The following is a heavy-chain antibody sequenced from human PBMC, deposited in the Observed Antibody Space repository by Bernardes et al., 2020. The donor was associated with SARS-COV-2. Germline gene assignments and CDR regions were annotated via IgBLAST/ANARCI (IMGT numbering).Heavy chain of an antibody. CDR3: VRSAFSGGSGYYFDA. CDR1: GFTFSSYC. CDR2: INNDWRTI. Sequence: GGSLRLSCAASGFTFSSYCIHWVRQFPCKVLVWFSRINNDWRTITYADSVIGRFIISRDNAKNTLYLQMNSLRVEDAAMYYCVRSAFSGGSGYYFDAWGQGTLVTVSS. J-gene: IGHJ4*02. V-gene: IGHV3-74*01. D-gene: IGHD3-22*01.